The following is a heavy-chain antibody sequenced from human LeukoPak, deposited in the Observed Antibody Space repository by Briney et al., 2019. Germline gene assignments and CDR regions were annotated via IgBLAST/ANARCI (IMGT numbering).Heavy chain of an antibody. CDR3: VRGRKRYVGIAAADFDY. D-gene: IGHD6-13*01. J-gene: IGHJ4*02. CDR1: ADDFSSYL. V-gene: IGHV1-69*13. Sequence: SVKVSCKSSADDFSSYLITWVRQAPGQGLEWVGGIIPMLERTNHAQKFQGRVTMTADESTSTAYMELSSLRSEDTAVYYCVRGRKRYVGIAAADFDYWGQGTLVTVSS. CDR2: IIPMLERT.